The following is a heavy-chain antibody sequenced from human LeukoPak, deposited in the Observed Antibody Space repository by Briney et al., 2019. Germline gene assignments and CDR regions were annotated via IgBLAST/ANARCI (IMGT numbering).Heavy chain of an antibody. CDR3: ATQTLNYYDSSGYPLY. Sequence: GGSPRLSCAASGFTFSDYYMSWIRQAPGKGLEWVSYISSSGSTIYYADSVKGQFTISRDNAKNSLYLQMNSLRAEDTAVYYCATQTLNYYDSSGYPLYWGQGTLVTVSS. CDR2: ISSSGSTI. CDR1: GFTFSDYY. J-gene: IGHJ4*02. D-gene: IGHD3-22*01. V-gene: IGHV3-11*04.